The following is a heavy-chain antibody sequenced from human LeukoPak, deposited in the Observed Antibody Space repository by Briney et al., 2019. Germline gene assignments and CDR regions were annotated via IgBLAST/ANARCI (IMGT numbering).Heavy chain of an antibody. CDR1: GFTFSSYA. D-gene: IGHD6-6*01. CDR2: ISYDGSNK. V-gene: IGHV3-30-3*01. J-gene: IGHJ4*02. CDR3: ARDLESSSFIFDY. Sequence: SCKASGFTFSSYAMHWVRQAPGKGLEWVAVISYDGSNKYYADSVKGRFTISRDNSKNTLYLQMNSLRAEDTAVYYCARDLESSSFIFDYWGQGTLVTVSS.